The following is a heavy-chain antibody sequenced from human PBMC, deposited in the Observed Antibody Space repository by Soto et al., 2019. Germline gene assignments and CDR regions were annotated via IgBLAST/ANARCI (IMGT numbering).Heavy chain of an antibody. J-gene: IGHJ4*02. CDR3: ESRDPGTSVDY. CDR1: GGSFTSNNW. D-gene: IGHD1-7*01. V-gene: IGHV4-4*02. Sequence: TLSRTCAVPGGSFTSNNWWTWVRQPPGQGLEWIVEIYRTGSTNYNPSLKSRVTISLDKSENQFSLKVTSLTAADTAVYYCESRDPGTSVDYWGQGTLVTVSS. CDR2: IYRTGST.